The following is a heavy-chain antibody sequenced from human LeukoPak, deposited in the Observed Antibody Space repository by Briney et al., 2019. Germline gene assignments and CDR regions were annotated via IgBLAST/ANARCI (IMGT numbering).Heavy chain of an antibody. CDR2: ISWNSGSI. Sequence: GGSLRLSCAASVFTFDDYAMHWVRQPPGKGLEWVSGISWNSGSIGYADSVKGRFTISRDNAKNSLYLQMNSLRAEDMALYYCTKALTDSSSSYFDNWGQGTLVTVSS. V-gene: IGHV3-9*03. CDR3: TKALTDSSSSYFDN. J-gene: IGHJ4*02. CDR1: VFTFDDYA. D-gene: IGHD6-6*01.